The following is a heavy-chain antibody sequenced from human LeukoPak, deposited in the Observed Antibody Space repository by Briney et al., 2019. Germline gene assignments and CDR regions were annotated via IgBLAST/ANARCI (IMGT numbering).Heavy chain of an antibody. V-gene: IGHV3-7*01. J-gene: IGHJ4*02. CDR1: GFTFSSSW. Sequence: GGSLRLSCAASGFTFSSSWMNWVRQAPGRGLEWVANINHDATEKYYVDSVKGRFTISRDNAKKSLYLQMNRLRADDTAVYHCARVRSAAAGPLDYWGQGTLVTVSS. CDR3: ARVRSAAAGPLDY. D-gene: IGHD6-13*01. CDR2: INHDATEK.